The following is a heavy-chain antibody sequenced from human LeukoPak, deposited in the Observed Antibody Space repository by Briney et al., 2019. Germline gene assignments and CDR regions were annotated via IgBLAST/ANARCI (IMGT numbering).Heavy chain of an antibody. Sequence: GGSLRLSCAASGFTFSSYWMSWVRQAPGKGLEWVANIKQDGSEKYYVDSVKGRFTISRDNAKNSLYLQMNSLRAEDTAVYYCAGSYYDFRSGYFCFDYWGQGTLVTVSS. CDR3: AGSYYDFRSGYFCFDY. CDR2: IKQDGSEK. V-gene: IGHV3-7*01. J-gene: IGHJ4*02. D-gene: IGHD3-3*01. CDR1: GFTFSSYW.